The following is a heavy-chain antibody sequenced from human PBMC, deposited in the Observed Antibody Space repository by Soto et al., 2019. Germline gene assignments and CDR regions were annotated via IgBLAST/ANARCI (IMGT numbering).Heavy chain of an antibody. CDR3: AAVLRYFDWSPNHDAFDI. CDR1: GYTFTSYG. Sequence: ASVKVSCKASGYTFTSYGISWVRQAPGQGLEWMGWISAYNGNTNYAQKLQGRVTMTTDTSTSTAYMELRSLRSEDTAVYYCAAVLRYFDWSPNHDAFDIWGQGTMVTVS. CDR2: ISAYNGNT. V-gene: IGHV1-18*01. D-gene: IGHD3-9*01. J-gene: IGHJ3*02.